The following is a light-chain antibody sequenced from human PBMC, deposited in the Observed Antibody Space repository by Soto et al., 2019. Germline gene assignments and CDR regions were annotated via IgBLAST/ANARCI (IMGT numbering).Light chain of an antibody. CDR3: QQGT. CDR1: QSISSW. Sequence: DIQMTQSPSTLSASVGDRVTITCRASQSISSWLAWYQQKPGKAPKLLIYDASSLESGVTSRFSGSGSGTEFTLSISSLQPDDFATYYCQQGTFGQGTKV. CDR2: DAS. V-gene: IGKV1-5*01. J-gene: IGKJ1*01.